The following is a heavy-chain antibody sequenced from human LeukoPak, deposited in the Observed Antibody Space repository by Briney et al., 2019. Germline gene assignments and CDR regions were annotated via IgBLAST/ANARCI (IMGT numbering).Heavy chain of an antibody. CDR3: AKNRRYNWDKDGFGI. D-gene: IGHD1-1*01. Sequence: PGGSLRLSCAASGFIFSSSGMQWVRQAPGKGLEWVAFIRYDGHNTYYADSVKGRFTISRDNSKNTLSLQMNSLRAEDTAVYFCAKNRRYNWDKDGFGIWGRGTGVTVSS. V-gene: IGHV3-30*02. J-gene: IGHJ3*02. CDR2: IRYDGHNT. CDR1: GFIFSSSG.